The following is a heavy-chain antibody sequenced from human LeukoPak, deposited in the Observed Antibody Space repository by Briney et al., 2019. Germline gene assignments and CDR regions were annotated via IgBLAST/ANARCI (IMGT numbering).Heavy chain of an antibody. CDR2: ITGSGGST. CDR3: AKAVGRRQWLVLFPFDY. J-gene: IGHJ4*02. D-gene: IGHD6-19*01. V-gene: IGHV3-23*01. Sequence: GGSLRLSCAASGFTFSSYAMSWVRQAPGKGLEWVSTITGSGGSTYYADSVKGRFTISRDNSKNTLYLQMNSLRAEDTAVYYCAKAVGRRQWLVLFPFDYWGQGTLVTVSS. CDR1: GFTFSSYA.